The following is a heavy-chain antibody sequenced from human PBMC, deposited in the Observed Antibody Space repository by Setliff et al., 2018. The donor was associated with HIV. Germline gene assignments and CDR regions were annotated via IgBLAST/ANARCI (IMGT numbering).Heavy chain of an antibody. CDR3: VTRYCGESICPAFDY. CDR2: IRFNGNDK. J-gene: IGHJ4*02. CDR1: GFIFKKYD. Sequence: PGGSLRLSCATSGFIFKKYDIHWVRQAPGNGVEWVTFIRFNGNDKYYADSVKGRFTISRDNSKNTLDLQINSLRPEDTAVYYCVTRYCGESICPAFDYWGQGTLVTVSS. V-gene: IGHV3-30*02. D-gene: IGHD2-21*01.